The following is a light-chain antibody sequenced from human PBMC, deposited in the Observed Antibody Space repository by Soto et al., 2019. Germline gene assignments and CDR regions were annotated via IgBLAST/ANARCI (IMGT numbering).Light chain of an antibody. Sequence: IVLTQSPGTLSLSPGERATLSCRASQSPSTTYLAWYQQKPGQAPRLLIYGASSRATGIPDRFGGSGSGTDFTLTISRLEAEDFAVYYCQQYGRSPPYTFGQGTKLDIK. CDR2: GAS. J-gene: IGKJ2*01. CDR3: QQYGRSPPYT. V-gene: IGKV3-20*01. CDR1: QSPSTTY.